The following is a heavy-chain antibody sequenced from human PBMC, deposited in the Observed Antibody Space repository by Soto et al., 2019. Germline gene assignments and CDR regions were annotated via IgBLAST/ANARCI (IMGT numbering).Heavy chain of an antibody. CDR1: GYTFTSYY. CDR3: ARDPNLSLSYHYYGMDV. Sequence: QVQLVQSGAEVKKPGASVKISCKASGYTFTSYYLHWVRQAPGQGLEWMGIINPSGGSTSSAQKFRGRVTGTRDTSTSTVYMELSSLRSEDTAVYYCARDPNLSLSYHYYGMDVWGQGTTVTVSS. V-gene: IGHV1-46*01. CDR2: INPSGGST. J-gene: IGHJ6*02.